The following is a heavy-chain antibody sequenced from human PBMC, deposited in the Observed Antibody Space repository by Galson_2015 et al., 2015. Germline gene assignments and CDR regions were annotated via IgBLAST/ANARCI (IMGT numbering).Heavy chain of an antibody. Sequence: SLRLSCAASGFTFSSYWMSWVRQAPGKGLERVANIKQDGSEKYYVDSVKGRFTISRDNAKNSLYLQMNSLRAEDTAVYYCARGWGLGDGSGSYGFDYWGQGTLVTVSS. J-gene: IGHJ4*02. CDR3: ARGWGLGDGSGSYGFDY. CDR2: IKQDGSEK. CDR1: GFTFSSYW. D-gene: IGHD3-10*01. V-gene: IGHV3-7*01.